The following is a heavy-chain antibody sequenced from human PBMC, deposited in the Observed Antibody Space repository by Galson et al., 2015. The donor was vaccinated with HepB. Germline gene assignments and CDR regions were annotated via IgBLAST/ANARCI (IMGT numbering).Heavy chain of an antibody. Sequence: SLRLSCAASGFIFSSYAMHWVRQAPGKGLEWVSGLSGSGCTTYYADSVKGRFTISRDKSSNTLYLQMNSLRPEDTAVYYCAKDLGYSGFDFEARGLDYWGQGTLVTVSS. CDR1: GFIFSSYA. D-gene: IGHD5-12*01. J-gene: IGHJ4*02. V-gene: IGHV3-23*01. CDR2: LSGSGCTT. CDR3: AKDLGYSGFDFEARGLDY.